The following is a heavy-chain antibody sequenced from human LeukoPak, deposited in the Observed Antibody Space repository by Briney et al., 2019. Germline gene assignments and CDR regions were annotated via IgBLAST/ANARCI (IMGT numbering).Heavy chain of an antibody. Sequence: ASVKVSCKASGGTFSSYAISWVRQAPGQVLEWMGRIVPILGIAHYAQKFQGRVTITADKSTSTAYMELSSLRSEDTAVYYCAREVYYDNSGYYYYYGMDVWGQGTTVTVSS. V-gene: IGHV1-69*04. D-gene: IGHD3-22*01. J-gene: IGHJ6*02. CDR3: AREVYYDNSGYYYYYGMDV. CDR2: IVPILGIA. CDR1: GGTFSSYA.